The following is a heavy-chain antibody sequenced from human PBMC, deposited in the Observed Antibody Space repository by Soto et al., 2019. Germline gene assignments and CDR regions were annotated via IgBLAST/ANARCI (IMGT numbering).Heavy chain of an antibody. CDR2: IYYSGST. V-gene: IGHV4-31*03. J-gene: IGHJ6*02. CDR1: GGSISSGGYY. Sequence: QVQLQESGPGLVKPSQTLSLTCTVSGGSISSGGYYWSWIRQHPGKGLEWTGYIYYSGSTYYNPCLKSRVTTSVDTSNDQFSLPLSSVTAADTAVYYCARVCGGDCHYGMAVWGQGTTVTVSS. D-gene: IGHD2-21*02. CDR3: ARVCGGDCHYGMAV.